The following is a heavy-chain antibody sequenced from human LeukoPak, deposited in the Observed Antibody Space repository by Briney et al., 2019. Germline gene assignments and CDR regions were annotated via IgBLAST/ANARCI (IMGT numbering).Heavy chain of an antibody. V-gene: IGHV4-61*02. D-gene: IGHD3-16*02. CDR3: ARGGDYIWGTYRPFDY. CDR2: IYTNGST. CDR1: GGSIRSGSYH. J-gene: IGHJ4*02. Sequence: SQTLSLTCTVSGGSIRSGSYHWSWIRQSAGKGLEWIGRIYTNGSTNYNPSLKSRVTISVDTSKNQFSLKLNSVTAADTAVYYCARGGDYIWGTYRPFDYWGQGTLVTVSS.